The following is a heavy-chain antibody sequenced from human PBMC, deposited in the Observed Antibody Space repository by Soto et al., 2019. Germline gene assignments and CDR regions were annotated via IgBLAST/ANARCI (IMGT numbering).Heavy chain of an antibody. Sequence: VGSLRLSCGASGFTFSSYGMHWVRKDPGKGLEWVAVIWYDGSNKYYADSVKGRFTISGDNSKNTLYLQMNSLRAEDTAVYYCAKDRGGNVDFWGTKYLYYYGMDVWGQGTTVTGSS. CDR3: AKDRGGNVDFWGTKYLYYYGMDV. CDR1: GFTFSSYG. D-gene: IGHD3-3*01. CDR2: IWYDGSNK. V-gene: IGHV3-30*02. J-gene: IGHJ6*02.